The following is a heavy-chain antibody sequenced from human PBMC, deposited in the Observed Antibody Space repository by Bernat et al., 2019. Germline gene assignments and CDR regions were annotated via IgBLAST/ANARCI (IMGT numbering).Heavy chain of an antibody. CDR1: GFTFGLHA. J-gene: IGHJ5*01. CDR3: ARDFATKVDWLTYLDS. V-gene: IGHV3-33*01. D-gene: IGHD3-9*01. Sequence: QVQLVESGGGVVQPGTSLRLSCAASGFTFGLHAMHWVRQAPGKGLEWVGVIWDDGSNKFYGDSVKGRVTISRDNSNSLLFLQVNNLRVDDTAVYYCARDFATKVDWLTYLDSWGQGILVTVSS. CDR2: IWDDGSNK.